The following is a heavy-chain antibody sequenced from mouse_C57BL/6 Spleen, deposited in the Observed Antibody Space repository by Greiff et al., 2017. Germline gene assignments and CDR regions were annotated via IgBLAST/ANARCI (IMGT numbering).Heavy chain of an antibody. CDR1: GYTFTDYY. D-gene: IGHD1-1*01. CDR2: INPYNGGT. CDR3: ARETTVVATDGYFDY. J-gene: IGHJ2*01. V-gene: IGHV1-19*01. Sequence: EVQLQQSGPVLVKPGASVKMSCKASGYTFTDYYMNWVKQSHGKSLEWIGVINPYNGGTSYNQKFKGKATLTVDKSSSTAYMELNSLTSEDSAVYYGARETTVVATDGYFDYWGQGTTLTVSS.